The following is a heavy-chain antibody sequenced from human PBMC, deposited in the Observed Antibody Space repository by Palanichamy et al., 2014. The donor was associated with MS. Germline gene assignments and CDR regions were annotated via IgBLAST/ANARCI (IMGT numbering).Heavy chain of an antibody. Sequence: QVQLQESGPGLVQPSETVFLTCSVSRGSISPYYWSWIRQPPGKGLEWIGYIYYSGSTKYNPSLKSRVAISAETSNRQFSLKLRSVTAADTAVYYCARHVGAAAGTGFDYWGQGTLVTVSS. CDR1: RGSISPYY. D-gene: IGHD6-13*01. V-gene: IGHV4-59*08. CDR3: ARHVGAAAGTGFDY. J-gene: IGHJ4*02. CDR2: IYYSGST.